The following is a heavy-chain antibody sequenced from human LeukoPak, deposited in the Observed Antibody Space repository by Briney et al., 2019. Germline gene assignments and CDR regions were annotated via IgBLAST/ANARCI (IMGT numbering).Heavy chain of an antibody. CDR2: ISGNNDNT. CDR3: VRNHYVSSGYPH. V-gene: IGHV1-18*01. J-gene: IGHJ4*02. D-gene: IGHD3-22*01. Sequence: GALVKVSCKASGYTFSTYGIGWVRQAPGQGLEWMGWISGNNDNTNYAQKFQGRVTLTADTSTSTAYMDLRSLTSDDTAVYYCVRNHYVSSGYPHWGQGTLVTVSS. CDR1: GYTFSTYG.